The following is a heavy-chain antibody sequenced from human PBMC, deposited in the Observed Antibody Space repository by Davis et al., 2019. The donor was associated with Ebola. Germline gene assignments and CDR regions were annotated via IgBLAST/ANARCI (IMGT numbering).Heavy chain of an antibody. J-gene: IGHJ5*02. Sequence: SVKVSCKASGGTFTSYAISWVRQAPGQGLEWMGGIIPLFGTANYAQKFQDRVTITADESTSTSYMELNSLRSGDTAVYYCARGGGGDSNGFQSWFDPWGQGTLVTVSS. CDR3: ARGGGGDSNGFQSWFDP. CDR1: GGTFTSYA. CDR2: IIPLFGTA. V-gene: IGHV1-69*13. D-gene: IGHD3-22*01.